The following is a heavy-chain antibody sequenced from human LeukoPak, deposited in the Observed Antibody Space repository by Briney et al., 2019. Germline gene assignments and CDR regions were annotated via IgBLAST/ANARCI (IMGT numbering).Heavy chain of an antibody. V-gene: IGHV3-11*05. CDR1: GFSFSDYY. Sequence: PGGSLRLSCAASGFSFSDYYTSWIRQAPGNWLEWISSITNGGRYANYADSVKGGFNISRDNAKNCLYLKMNSLRVEDTAFYYCAKDNRRHYTIVPNPASLHWGQGALLSASPQ. D-gene: IGHD2-2*02. J-gene: IGHJ4*02. CDR2: ITNGGRYA. CDR3: AKDNRRHYTIVPNPASLH.